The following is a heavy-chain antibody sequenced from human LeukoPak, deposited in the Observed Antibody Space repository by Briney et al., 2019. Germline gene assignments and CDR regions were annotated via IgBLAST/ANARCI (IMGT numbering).Heavy chain of an antibody. D-gene: IGHD5-18*01. CDR2: ISYDGSPK. Sequence: GTSLRLSCAASGFTLSRFAMHWVRQAPGKGLEWVASISYDGSPKYNADSVKGPFTISRDNPKNTLYLQINSLSPDDTVVYYCARDMGYNYGFFDSWGQGTLVTVSS. CDR1: GFTLSRFA. J-gene: IGHJ4*02. V-gene: IGHV3-30-3*01. CDR3: ARDMGYNYGFFDS.